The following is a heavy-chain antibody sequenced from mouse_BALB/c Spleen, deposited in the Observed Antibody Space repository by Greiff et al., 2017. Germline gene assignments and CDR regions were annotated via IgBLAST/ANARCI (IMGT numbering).Heavy chain of an antibody. CDR3: ARWGLYDYDGFPY. CDR1: GYAFSSYW. D-gene: IGHD2-4*01. Sequence: QVQLQQSGAELVRPGSSVKISCKASGYAFSSYWMNWVKQRPGQGLEWIGQIYPGDGDTNYNGKFKGKATLTADKSSSTAYMQISSLTSEDSAVYFCARWGLYDYDGFPYWGQGTLVTVSA. J-gene: IGHJ3*01. V-gene: IGHV1-80*01. CDR2: IYPGDGDT.